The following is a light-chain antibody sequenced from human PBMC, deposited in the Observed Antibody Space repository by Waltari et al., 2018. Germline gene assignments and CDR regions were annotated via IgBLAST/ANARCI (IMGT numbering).Light chain of an antibody. Sequence: QSVLTQPPSASGTPGQRVTISCSGSSANIGSNPVNWYQQLPGTAPKLLINNNSQRPSGVLVRFSGSKSGTSASLAISGLLSDDEAEYYCAAWDDSLSGYVFGTGTNVSVL. V-gene: IGLV1-44*01. CDR2: NNS. CDR1: SANIGSNP. J-gene: IGLJ1*01. CDR3: AAWDDSLSGYV.